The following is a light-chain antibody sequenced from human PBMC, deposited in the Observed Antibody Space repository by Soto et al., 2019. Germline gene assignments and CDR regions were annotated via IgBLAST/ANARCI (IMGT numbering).Light chain of an antibody. Sequence: DIQMTQSPSTLSASAGDRVTITCRASQSISSWLAWYQQKPGKAPKLLIYDASSLESGVSSRFSGSGSGTEFTLTISGLQPDDFATYYCQPYNTYSWTFGQGTKVDIK. J-gene: IGKJ1*01. CDR2: DAS. CDR3: QPYNTYSWT. V-gene: IGKV1-5*01. CDR1: QSISSW.